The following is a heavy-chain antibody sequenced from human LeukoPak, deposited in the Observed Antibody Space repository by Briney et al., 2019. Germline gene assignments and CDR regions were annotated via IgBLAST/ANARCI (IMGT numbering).Heavy chain of an antibody. CDR3: ATPSAPYDY. CDR2: ISSSGII. J-gene: IGHJ4*02. CDR1: GFTFSSYS. Sequence: GGSLRLSCAASGFTFSSYSMNWVRQAPGKGLEWVSYISSSGIIYYADSVKGRFTISRDNAKNSLYLQMNSLRAEDTAVYYCATPSAPYDYWGQGTLVTVSS. V-gene: IGHV3-48*01.